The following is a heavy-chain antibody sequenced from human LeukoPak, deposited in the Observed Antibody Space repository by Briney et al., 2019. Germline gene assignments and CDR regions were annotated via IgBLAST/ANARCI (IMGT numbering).Heavy chain of an antibody. D-gene: IGHD3-10*01. CDR3: ARDVNYYGSGRYNWFDP. J-gene: IGHJ5*02. CDR1: GGSISSSSYY. V-gene: IGHV4-39*07. Sequence: SETLSLTCTVSGGSISSSSYYWGWIRQPPGKGLEWIGSIYYSGSTYYNPSLKSRVTISVDTSKNQFSLKLSSVTAADTAVYYCARDVNYYGSGRYNWFDPWGQGTLVTVSS. CDR2: IYYSGST.